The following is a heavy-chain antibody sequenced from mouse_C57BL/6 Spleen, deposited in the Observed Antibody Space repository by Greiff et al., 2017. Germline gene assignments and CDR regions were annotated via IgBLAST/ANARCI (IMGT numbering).Heavy chain of an antibody. J-gene: IGHJ2*01. CDR3: ARGGYYDYDVDY. V-gene: IGHV5-6*01. D-gene: IGHD2-4*01. CDR2: ISSGGSYT. CDR1: GFTFSSYG. Sequence: EVQRVESGGDLVKPGGSLKLSCAASGFTFSSYGMSWVRQTPDKRLEWVATISSGGSYTDYPDSVKGRFTISRDNAKNTLYLQMSSLKSEDTAMYYCARGGYYDYDVDYWGQGTTLTVSS.